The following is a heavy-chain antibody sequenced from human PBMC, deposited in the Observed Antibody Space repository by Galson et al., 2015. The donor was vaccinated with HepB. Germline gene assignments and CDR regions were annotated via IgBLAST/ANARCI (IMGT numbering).Heavy chain of an antibody. D-gene: IGHD6-19*01. V-gene: IGHV3-53*01. CDR3: ARDLLGAVAGSEDAFDI. Sequence: SLRLSCAASGFIVSSNYMSWVRQAPGKGLEWVSVLYSGGNAYYADSVKGRFTISRDNSKNTLYLQMNSLRAEDTAVYYCARDLLGAVAGSEDAFDIWGQGTMFTVSS. J-gene: IGHJ3*02. CDR1: GFIVSSNY. CDR2: LYSGGNA.